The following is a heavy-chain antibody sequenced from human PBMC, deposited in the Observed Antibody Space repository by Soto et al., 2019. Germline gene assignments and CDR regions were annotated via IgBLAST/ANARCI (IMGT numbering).Heavy chain of an antibody. CDR3: ARDHRDAYGPFDY. CDR1: GFTFSSYG. V-gene: IGHV3-33*01. Sequence: GGSLRLSCAASGFTFSSYGMHWVRQAPGKGLEWVAVIWYDGSNKYYADSVKGRFTISRDNSKNTLYLQMNSLRAEDTAVYYCARDHRDAYGPFDYWGQGTLVTVSS. J-gene: IGHJ4*02. CDR2: IWYDGSNK. D-gene: IGHD3-10*01.